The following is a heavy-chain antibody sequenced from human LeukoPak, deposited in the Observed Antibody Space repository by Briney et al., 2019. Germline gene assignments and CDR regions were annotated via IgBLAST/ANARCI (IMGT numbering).Heavy chain of an antibody. CDR3: ARGSRFWLGNFFRQPLFFDY. Sequence: PSETLSLTCAVYGESFSGYFWNWIRQPPGKGLEWIGESNDSGSTNYNPSLKSRLTMSVDTSKNQFSLRLNSMTAADTAVYYCARGSRFWLGNFFRQPLFFDYWGPGNLATVSS. V-gene: IGHV4-34*01. CDR1: GESFSGYF. J-gene: IGHJ4*02. CDR2: SNDSGST. D-gene: IGHD6-19*01.